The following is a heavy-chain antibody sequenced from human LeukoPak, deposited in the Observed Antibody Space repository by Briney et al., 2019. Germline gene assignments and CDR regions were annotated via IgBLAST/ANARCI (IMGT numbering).Heavy chain of an antibody. V-gene: IGHV3-23*01. CDR3: ARTSGYSYGEDAFDI. J-gene: IGHJ3*02. CDR2: ISGSGGST. CDR1: GFTFSSYA. Sequence: GGSLRLSCAASGFTFSSYAMSWVRQAPGKGLEWVSAISGSGGSTYYADSVKGRFTISRDNSKNTLYLQMNSLRAEDTAVYYCARTSGYSYGEDAFDIWGQGTMVTVSS. D-gene: IGHD5-18*01.